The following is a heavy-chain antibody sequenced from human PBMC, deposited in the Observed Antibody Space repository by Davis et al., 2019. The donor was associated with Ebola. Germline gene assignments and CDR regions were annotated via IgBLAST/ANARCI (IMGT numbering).Heavy chain of an antibody. Sequence: PSETLSLTCAVYGGSFSGYYWSWVRQAPGKGLEWVSAISGSGGSTYYADSVKGRFTISRDNSKNTLYLQMNSLRAEDTAVYYCAKDSGLDTMPPDYWGQGTLVTVSS. D-gene: IGHD3-10*01. CDR3: AKDSGLDTMPPDY. V-gene: IGHV3-23*01. CDR2: ISGSGGST. CDR1: GGSFSGYY. J-gene: IGHJ4*02.